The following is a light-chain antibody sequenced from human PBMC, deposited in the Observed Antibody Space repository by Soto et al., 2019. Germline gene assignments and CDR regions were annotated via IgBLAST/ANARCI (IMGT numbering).Light chain of an antibody. CDR2: DAS. V-gene: IGKV3-11*01. CDR3: HQRSNWPLT. Sequence: ELVLTQSPGTLSLSPGGSATLSCRASQSVSRYLAWYQQKPGQALGLLIYDASKRATGIPARFSGSGSGTDFTLTISSLEPEDFAIYYCHQRSNWPLTFGGGTRLEIK. CDR1: QSVSRY. J-gene: IGKJ4*01.